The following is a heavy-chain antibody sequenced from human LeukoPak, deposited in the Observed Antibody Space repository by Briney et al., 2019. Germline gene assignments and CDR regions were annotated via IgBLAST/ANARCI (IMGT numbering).Heavy chain of an antibody. Sequence: ASVKVSCKASGYTFTSYDINWVRQATGQGLEWMGWMNPNSGNTGYAQKFRGRVTMTRNTSISTAYMELSSLRSEDTAVYYCARRGSIAVAVLGYWGQGTLVTVSS. CDR1: GYTFTSYD. CDR2: MNPNSGNT. J-gene: IGHJ4*02. CDR3: ARRGSIAVAVLGY. D-gene: IGHD6-19*01. V-gene: IGHV1-8*01.